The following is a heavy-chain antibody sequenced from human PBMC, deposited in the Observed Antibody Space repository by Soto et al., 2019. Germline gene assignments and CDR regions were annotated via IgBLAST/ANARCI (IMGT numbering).Heavy chain of an antibody. D-gene: IGHD6-13*01. J-gene: IGHJ5*02. CDR3: GRGQQPERNWFDP. Sequence: PSETLSLTCAVYGGSFSGYYWSWIRQPPGKGLEWIGEINHSGSTNYNPSLKSRVTISVDTSKNQFSLKLSSVTAADTAVYYCGRGQQPERNWFDPWGQGTLVTVSS. CDR2: INHSGST. CDR1: GGSFSGYY. V-gene: IGHV4-34*01.